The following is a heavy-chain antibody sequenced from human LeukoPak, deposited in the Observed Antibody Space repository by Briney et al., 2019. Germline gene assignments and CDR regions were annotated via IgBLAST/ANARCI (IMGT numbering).Heavy chain of an antibody. V-gene: IGHV3-30*19. Sequence: PGGSLRLSCAASGFTFSYYGMHWVRQAPGKGLEWVAVISYDGSNKYYADSVKGRFTISRDNSKNTLYLQMNSLRAEDTAVYYCARDGMTTDYYYYYMDVWGKGTTVTVSS. J-gene: IGHJ6*03. D-gene: IGHD4-17*01. CDR2: ISYDGSNK. CDR3: ARDGMTTDYYYYYMDV. CDR1: GFTFSYYG.